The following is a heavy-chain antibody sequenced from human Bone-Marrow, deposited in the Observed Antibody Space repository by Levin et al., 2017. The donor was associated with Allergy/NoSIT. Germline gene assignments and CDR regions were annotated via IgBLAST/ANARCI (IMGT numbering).Heavy chain of an antibody. J-gene: IGHJ4*02. D-gene: IGHD2/OR15-2a*01. Sequence: GGSLRLSCAASGFNFSNFAMTWVRQAPGEGLEWVATITTTGTTTYYADSVRGRFTVSRDNSKNALSLQRNSLRVDDTGIYDCAVKPRLEYWGRGTLVTVSA. CDR2: ITTTGTTT. CDR3: AVKPRLEY. CDR1: GFNFSNFA. V-gene: IGHV3-23*05.